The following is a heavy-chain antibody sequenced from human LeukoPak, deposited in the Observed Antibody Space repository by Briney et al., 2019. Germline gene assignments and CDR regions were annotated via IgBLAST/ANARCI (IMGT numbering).Heavy chain of an antibody. V-gene: IGHV5-51*01. CDR1: GYSFTTYW. Sequence: GESLKISCKGSGYSFTTYWIGLVRQMPGKGLEWMGIIYPDNSETRYSPSFGGQVTISADKSISTAYLQWSSLKASDTAIYYCARIPNYGAGSYGDYWGQGTLVTVSS. D-gene: IGHD3-10*01. CDR2: IYPDNSET. J-gene: IGHJ4*02. CDR3: ARIPNYGAGSYGDY.